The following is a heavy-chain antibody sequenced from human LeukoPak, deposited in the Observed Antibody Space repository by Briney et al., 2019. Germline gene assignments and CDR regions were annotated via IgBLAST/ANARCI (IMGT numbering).Heavy chain of an antibody. CDR2: IYYSGST. J-gene: IGHJ4*02. CDR1: GGSISSSSYY. Sequence: SETLSLTCTVSGGSISSSSYYWGWIRQPPGKGLEWIGSIYYSGSTNYNPSLKSRVTMSVDTSKNQFSLNLTSVTAADTAVYYCARDRTYGGNSGFDYWGRGTLVTVSS. D-gene: IGHD4-23*01. V-gene: IGHV4-39*07. CDR3: ARDRTYGGNSGFDY.